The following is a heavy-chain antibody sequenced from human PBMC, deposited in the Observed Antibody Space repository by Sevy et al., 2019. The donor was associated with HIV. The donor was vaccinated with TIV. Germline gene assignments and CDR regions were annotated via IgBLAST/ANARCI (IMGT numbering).Heavy chain of an antibody. CDR3: QWFGAFYFYGMDV. J-gene: IGHJ6*02. D-gene: IGHD3-10*01. CDR2: IKTKTDGGTT. CDR1: GFTFSDAW. V-gene: IGHV3-15*01. Sequence: GGSLRLSCAASGFTFSDAWMTWVRQAPGKGLEWVGRIKTKTDGGTTDYAAPVKGRFTISRDDSKNTVYLQMNSMETEDTAVYYCQWFGAFYFYGMDVWGHRTTVTISS.